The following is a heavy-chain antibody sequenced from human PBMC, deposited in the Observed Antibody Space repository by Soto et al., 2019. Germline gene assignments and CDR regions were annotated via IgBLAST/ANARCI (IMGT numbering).Heavy chain of an antibody. J-gene: IGHJ5*02. Sequence: ASVKVSCKASGYTFTGHYIHWVRKAPGQGLEWMGWINPKSGGTDYAQKFQGRVTVTSDTSLSTVYMELRRLKSDDTAVYYCVRPGGDGNKRYNWLDPWGPGTLVTV. CDR2: INPKSGGT. CDR1: GYTFTGHY. V-gene: IGHV1-2*02. D-gene: IGHD2-21*01. CDR3: VRPGGDGNKRYNWLDP.